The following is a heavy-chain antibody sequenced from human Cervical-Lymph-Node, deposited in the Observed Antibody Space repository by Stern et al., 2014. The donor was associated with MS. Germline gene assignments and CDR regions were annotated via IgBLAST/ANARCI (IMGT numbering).Heavy chain of an antibody. J-gene: IGHJ5*02. D-gene: IGHD3-22*01. CDR2: IYYSGST. CDR3: ARWAYSSGWYNWFDP. Sequence: QEQLQESGPGLVKPSETLSLTCTVSGGSISSSSYYWGWIRQPPGKGLEWIGSIYYSGSTYYNPSLKSRVTISVETSKKQFYLQLSSVTAADTAVYYCARWAYSSGWYNWFDPWGQGTLVTVSS. V-gene: IGHV4-39*01. CDR1: GGSISSSSYY.